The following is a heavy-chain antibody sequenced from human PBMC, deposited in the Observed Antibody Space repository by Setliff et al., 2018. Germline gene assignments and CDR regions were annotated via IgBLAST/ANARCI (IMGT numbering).Heavy chain of an antibody. CDR2: INHYGGT. J-gene: IGHJ5*02. V-gene: IGHV4-34*01. CDR1: DGSFSDYY. Sequence: SETLSLTCAVFDGSFSDYYWSWFRQPPGKGLEWIGEINHYGGTKYRSSLRSRVTISVDTPNNQFSLKLSSVTAADTAVFYCARGYAARVGFGNWFDPWGQGTLVTVSS. D-gene: IGHD6-6*01. CDR3: ARGYAARVGFGNWFDP.